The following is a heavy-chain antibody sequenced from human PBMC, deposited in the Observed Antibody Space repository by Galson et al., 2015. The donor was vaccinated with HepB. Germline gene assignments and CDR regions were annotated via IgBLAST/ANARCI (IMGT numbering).Heavy chain of an antibody. CDR1: GFTFSNHA. D-gene: IGHD3-22*01. CDR2: ISGGGGTT. V-gene: IGHV3-23*01. Sequence: LRLSCAASGFTFSNHAMSWVRQAPGKGLEWVSVISGGGGTTLYADSVTGRFTISRDNSKNTLYLQMNSLRAEDTAVYYCAKPQSSSGYSYFYYGMDVWGQGTTVTVSS. J-gene: IGHJ6*02. CDR3: AKPQSSSGYSYFYYGMDV.